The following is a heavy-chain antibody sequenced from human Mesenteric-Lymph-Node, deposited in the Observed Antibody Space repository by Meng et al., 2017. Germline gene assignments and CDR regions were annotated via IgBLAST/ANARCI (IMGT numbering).Heavy chain of an antibody. J-gene: IGHJ6*02. CDR1: GYTFTGYY. CDR2: IDPNSGGT. Sequence: ASVKVSCKASGYTFTGYYMHWVRQAPGQGLEWMGRIDPNSGGTNYAQKFQGRVTMTRDTSISTAYMELSRLRSDDTAVYYCARFSEDYYYGMDVWGQGTTVTVSS. CDR3: ARFSEDYYYGMDV. V-gene: IGHV1-2*06.